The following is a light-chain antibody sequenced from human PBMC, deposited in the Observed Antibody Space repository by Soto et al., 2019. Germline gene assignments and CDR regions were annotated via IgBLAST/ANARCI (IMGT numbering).Light chain of an antibody. Sequence: QSVLTQPPPVSAAAGQKVTISCSGSGSNIGGNSVSWYQQLPGTAPKLLIYDDNKRPSGIPDRFSGSKSGTSAALGITGFQTGDEADYYCGSWDSSLSAYVFGTGTKVTVL. V-gene: IGLV1-51*01. CDR1: GSNIGGNS. CDR3: GSWDSSLSAYV. J-gene: IGLJ1*01. CDR2: DDN.